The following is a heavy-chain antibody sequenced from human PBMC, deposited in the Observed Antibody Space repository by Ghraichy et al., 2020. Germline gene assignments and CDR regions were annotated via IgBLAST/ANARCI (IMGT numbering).Heavy chain of an antibody. Sequence: GGSLRLSCAASGFTFSSYEMNWVRQAPGKGLEWVSYISSSGSTIYYADSVKGRFTISRDNAKNSLYLQMNSLRAEDTAVYYCARDLYYDFWSGYYTHWYFDLWGRGTLVTVSS. J-gene: IGHJ2*01. CDR3: ARDLYYDFWSGYYTHWYFDL. CDR1: GFTFSSYE. V-gene: IGHV3-48*03. CDR2: ISSSGSTI. D-gene: IGHD3-3*01.